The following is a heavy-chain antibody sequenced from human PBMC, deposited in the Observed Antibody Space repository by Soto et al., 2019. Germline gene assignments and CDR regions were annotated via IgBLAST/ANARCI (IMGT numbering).Heavy chain of an antibody. D-gene: IGHD3-10*01. V-gene: IGHV4-59*01. Sequence: SETLSLTCTVSGGSISSYYRSRIRQPPGKGLEWIGYIYYSGSTNYNPSLKSRVTISVDTSKNQFSLKLSSVTAADTAVYYCARAPRGNYGYPSYFDYWGQGTLVTVSS. J-gene: IGHJ4*02. CDR1: GGSISSYY. CDR3: ARAPRGNYGYPSYFDY. CDR2: IYYSGST.